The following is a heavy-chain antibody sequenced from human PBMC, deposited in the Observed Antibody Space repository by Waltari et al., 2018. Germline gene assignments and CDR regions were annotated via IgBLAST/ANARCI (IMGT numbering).Heavy chain of an antibody. J-gene: IGHJ4*02. Sequence: EVQLVESGGDLVEPGGSLRLSCAASGFTFSSYSINWVRQAPGKGLEWCSHSSSNTISYADSVKGRFTISRDNAKNSLYLQMNSLRAEDTAVYYCARDLNWGFDYWGQGTLVTVSS. V-gene: IGHV3-48*04. D-gene: IGHD7-27*01. CDR2: SSSNTI. CDR1: GFTFSSYS. CDR3: ARDLNWGFDY.